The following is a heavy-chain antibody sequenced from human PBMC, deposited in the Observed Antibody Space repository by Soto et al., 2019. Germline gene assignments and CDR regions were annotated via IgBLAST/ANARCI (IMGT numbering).Heavy chain of an antibody. Sequence: GVSLRRSGAGSAWSYSRYGMNWVRQAPGKALEWGSIIRSRGDRTSYAESVKGRFSISRDDSKNTLFLHMNSLGAEDTAVYYCAKETESSQGLQPTALDGWRQGTTVTV. J-gene: IGHJ6*01. CDR2: IRSRGDRT. CDR3: AKETESSQGLQPTALDG. D-gene: IGHD2-2*01. V-gene: IGHV3-23*01. CDR1: AWSYSRYG.